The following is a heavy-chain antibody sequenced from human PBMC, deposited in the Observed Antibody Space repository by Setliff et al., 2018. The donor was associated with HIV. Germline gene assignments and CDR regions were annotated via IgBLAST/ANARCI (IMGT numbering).Heavy chain of an antibody. J-gene: IGHJ3*02. CDR3: ARAMSSSWYIDGFDI. D-gene: IGHD6-13*01. Sequence: SETLSLTCTVSGDSISGYYWSWIRQPPGKGLEWIGYIYTSGNTNYNPSLKSRVTISVDTSKNQFSLKVRSVTAADTAVYYCARAMSSSWYIDGFDIWGQGTVVTVSS. V-gene: IGHV4-4*08. CDR2: IYTSGNT. CDR1: GDSISGYY.